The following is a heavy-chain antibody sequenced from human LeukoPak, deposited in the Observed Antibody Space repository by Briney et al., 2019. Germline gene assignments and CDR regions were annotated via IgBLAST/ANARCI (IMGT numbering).Heavy chain of an antibody. D-gene: IGHD6-13*01. J-gene: IGHJ3*02. Sequence: RSETLSLTCTVSGASISGSIYYWGWIRQPPGRGLEWVGSIYYSGYSGTTYYTPSLKSRVTVSVDTSKNHFSLNLNSVTAADTAVYYCASPPRAEQQLVHAFDIWGQGTMVTVSS. CDR3: ASPPRAEQQLVHAFDI. V-gene: IGHV4-39*07. CDR1: GASISGSIYY. CDR2: IYYSGYSGTT.